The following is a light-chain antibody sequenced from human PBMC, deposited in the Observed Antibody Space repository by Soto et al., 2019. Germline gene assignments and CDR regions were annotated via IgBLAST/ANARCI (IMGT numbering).Light chain of an antibody. CDR3: QQYGGSRWT. Sequence: EIVLTQSPGTLSLSPGERATLSCRASQSVSSTYLAWYQQKPGQAPMLLIYGASNRATGIPDRFSGSGSGTDFTLTISRLEPEDFAVYYCQQYGGSRWTFGQGTRVDI. CDR1: QSVSSTY. CDR2: GAS. J-gene: IGKJ1*01. V-gene: IGKV3-20*01.